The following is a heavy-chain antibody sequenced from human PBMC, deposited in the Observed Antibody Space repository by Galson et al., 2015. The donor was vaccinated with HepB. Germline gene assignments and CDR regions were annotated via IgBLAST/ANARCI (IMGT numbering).Heavy chain of an antibody. CDR3: ARRRSYDGSGYYPIDY. CDR2: MSSGGST. D-gene: IGHD3-22*01. V-gene: IGHV4-39*01. J-gene: IGHJ4*02. CDR1: SGSISRGGYY. Sequence: LSLTCSVSSGSISRGGYYWGWIRQPPGKGLEWIGSMSSGGSTYYNPSLQSRVTISVDTSKSQFSLRLTSVTAADTAVYYCARRRSYDGSGYYPIDYWGQGTLVTVSS.